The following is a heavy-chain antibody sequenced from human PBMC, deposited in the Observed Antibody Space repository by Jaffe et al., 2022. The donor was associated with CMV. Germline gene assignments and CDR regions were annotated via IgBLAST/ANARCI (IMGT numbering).Heavy chain of an antibody. D-gene: IGHD2-15*01. J-gene: IGHJ6*02. V-gene: IGHV4-34*02. CDR1: SGSPRGSY. CDR2: IDERGTS. Sequence: QVQLQQWGAELLKPSETLSLTCAVSSGSPRGSYLRWVRQAPGKGLEWIAEIDERGTSRSNPSLMGRVSISGDKAMGEFFLRLTSVTAADTAIYYCATEDNEDVVKVEDDEDDNPKDVPARGAPPRAPRVTRRHAMDIWGQGTAVTVSS. CDR3: ATEDNEDVVKVEDDEDDNPKDVPARGAPPRAPRVTRRHAMDI.